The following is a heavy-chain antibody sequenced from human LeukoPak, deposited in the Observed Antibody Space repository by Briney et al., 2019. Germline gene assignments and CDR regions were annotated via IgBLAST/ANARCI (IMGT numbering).Heavy chain of an antibody. V-gene: IGHV3-23*01. D-gene: IGHD2-8*01. CDR2: ISGGGGST. CDR3: ARDNGGYVDY. Sequence: GGSLRLSCAASAFTFSSYAMNWVRQAPGKGLEWVSGISGGGGSTYYADSVRGRFTISRDNSKNTLYLQMSSLRAEDTAVYYCARDNGGYVDYWGQGTLVTVSS. CDR1: AFTFSSYA. J-gene: IGHJ4*02.